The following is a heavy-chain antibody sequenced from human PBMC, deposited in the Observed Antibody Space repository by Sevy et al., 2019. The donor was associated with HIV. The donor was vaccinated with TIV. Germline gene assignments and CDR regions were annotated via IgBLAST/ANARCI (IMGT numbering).Heavy chain of an antibody. J-gene: IGHJ4*02. CDR1: GDSISSYF. CDR2: VYFTGNT. Sequence: ETLSLTCSVSGDSISSYFWTWVRQSPGKGLEWIGNVYFTGNTDYSPSLKSRVTLSLDTSKSQFSLTLKSVTAADTTIYFCARDSTTRPRVLDYWGQGTLVTVSS. D-gene: IGHD1-1*01. CDR3: ARDSTTRPRVLDY. V-gene: IGHV4-59*01.